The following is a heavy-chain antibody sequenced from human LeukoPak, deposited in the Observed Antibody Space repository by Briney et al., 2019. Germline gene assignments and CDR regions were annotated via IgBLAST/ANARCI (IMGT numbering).Heavy chain of an antibody. D-gene: IGHD4-11*01. CDR1: GFTFSRYW. V-gene: IGHV3-74*01. CDR2: INTDGRTI. Sequence: GGSLRLSCAAFGFTFSRYWMHWVRQAPGKGLVWVSRINTDGRTITYADSVKGRFTISRDNAKNTLYLQMNSLRAEDTAVYYCVRSAFLTTEFYFDYWGHGTLVTVSS. CDR3: VRSAFLTTEFYFDY. J-gene: IGHJ4*01.